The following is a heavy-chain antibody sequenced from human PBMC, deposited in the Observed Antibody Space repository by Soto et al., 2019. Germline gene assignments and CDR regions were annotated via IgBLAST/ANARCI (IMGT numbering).Heavy chain of an antibody. CDR2: ISWNSGSI. CDR3: AKDEVEAVYYYYYGMDV. V-gene: IGHV3-9*01. D-gene: IGHD1-26*01. J-gene: IGHJ6*02. CDR1: GFTFDDYA. Sequence: GGSLRLSCAASGFTFDDYAMHWVRQAPGKGLEWVSGISWNSGSIGYADSVKGRFTISRDNSKNTLYLQMNSLRAEDTAVYYCAKDEVEAVYYYYYGMDVWGQGTTVTVSS.